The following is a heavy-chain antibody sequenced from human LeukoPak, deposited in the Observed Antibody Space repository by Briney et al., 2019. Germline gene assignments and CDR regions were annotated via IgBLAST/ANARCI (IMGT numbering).Heavy chain of an antibody. D-gene: IGHD3-3*01. Sequence: RASVKVSCKASGGTFSSYAISWVRQAPGQGLEWMGGIIPIFGTANYAQKFQGRVTITTDESTSTAYMELSSLRSEDTAVYYCARNSDFWSGYYSAWGQGTLVTVSS. J-gene: IGHJ5*02. CDR2: IIPIFGTA. CDR3: ARNSDFWSGYYSA. CDR1: GGTFSSYA. V-gene: IGHV1-69*05.